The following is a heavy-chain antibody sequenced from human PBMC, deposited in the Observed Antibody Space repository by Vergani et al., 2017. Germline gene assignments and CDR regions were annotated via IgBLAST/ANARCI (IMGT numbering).Heavy chain of an antibody. CDR2: IYYSGNT. CDR1: GGSISSSSYY. Sequence: QLQLQESGPGLVKPSETLSLTCTVSGGSISSSSYYWGWIRQPPGKGLEWIGSIYYSGNTYYNPSLKSRVTISVDTSKNQFSLKLSSVTAADTAVYYCARIGYSSGYWFDPWGQGTRSPSPQ. J-gene: IGHJ5*02. D-gene: IGHD6-19*01. V-gene: IGHV4-39*01. CDR3: ARIGYSSGYWFDP.